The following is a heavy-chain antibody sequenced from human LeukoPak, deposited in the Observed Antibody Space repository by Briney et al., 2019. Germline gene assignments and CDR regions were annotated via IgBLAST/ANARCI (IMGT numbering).Heavy chain of an antibody. CDR2: IRGNGATT. CDR1: GITFSSHA. J-gene: IGHJ4*02. CDR3: AKAYHDSGCLIDY. Sequence: PGESLRLSCAASGITFSSHAMTWVRQAPGKGLEWVAAIRGNGATTDYADSVKGRFTISRDNSKSTLYLQMNSLRAEDTAVYYCAKAYHDSGCLIDYWGQGTLVTVSS. V-gene: IGHV3-23*01. D-gene: IGHD6-19*01.